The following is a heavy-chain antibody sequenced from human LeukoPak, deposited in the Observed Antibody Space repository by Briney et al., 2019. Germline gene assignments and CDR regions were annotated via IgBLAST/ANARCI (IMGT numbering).Heavy chain of an antibody. CDR3: AREGGYSYGDAPLHFDY. CDR1: GGSISSGSYY. CDR2: IYSSGS. J-gene: IGHJ4*02. D-gene: IGHD5-18*01. V-gene: IGHV4-61*02. Sequence: PSQTLSLTCTVSGGSISSGSYYWSWIRQPAGKGLEWIGRIYSSGSTRSGSTNYNPSLKSRVTISVDTSKNQFSLKLSSVTAADTAVYYCAREGGYSYGDAPLHFDYWGQGTLVTVSS.